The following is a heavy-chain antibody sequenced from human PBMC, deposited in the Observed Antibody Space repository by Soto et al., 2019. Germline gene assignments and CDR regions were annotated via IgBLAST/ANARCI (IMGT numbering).Heavy chain of an antibody. CDR3: ARDIYYDSSGYYGSSFDY. CDR1: GFTFTSHA. J-gene: IGHJ4*02. CDR2: ISLSGASA. V-gene: IGHV3-23*01. Sequence: PGGSLRLSCAASGFTFTSHAMYWVRQAPGRGLEWVSKISLSGASADYVDSVKGRFTISRGNSKNTLYLQMNSLRAEDTAVYYCARDIYYDSSGYYGSSFDYWGQGTLVTVSS. D-gene: IGHD3-22*01.